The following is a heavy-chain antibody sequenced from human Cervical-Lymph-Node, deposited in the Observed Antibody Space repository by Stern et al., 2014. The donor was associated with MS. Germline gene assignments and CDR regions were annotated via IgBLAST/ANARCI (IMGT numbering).Heavy chain of an antibody. V-gene: IGHV1-8*01. CDR3: TKAWDS. CDR1: GYRFTSDD. Sequence: VQLVESGAEVKKVGASVKVSCKTSGYRFTSDDINWVRQASGQGLEWMGWMNPDSGDTGYAQKFQGRLTITRDTSISTAYMELTTLRVEDTAVYYCTKAWDSWGQGTLVTVSS. J-gene: IGHJ4*02. CDR2: MNPDSGDT.